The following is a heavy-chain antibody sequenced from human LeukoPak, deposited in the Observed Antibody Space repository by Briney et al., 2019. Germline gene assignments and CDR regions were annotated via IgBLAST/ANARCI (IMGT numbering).Heavy chain of an antibody. V-gene: IGHV1-69*05. J-gene: IGHJ4*02. D-gene: IGHD5-24*01. Sequence: SVKVSCKASGGTFSSYAISWVRQAPGQGLEWMGGIIPIFGTANYAQKFPGRVTITTDESTSTAYMELNRLRFKATDVDFYARGEIATIVDYWGQGTLVTVSS. CDR2: IIPIFGTA. CDR3: ARGEIATIVDY. CDR1: GGTFSSYA.